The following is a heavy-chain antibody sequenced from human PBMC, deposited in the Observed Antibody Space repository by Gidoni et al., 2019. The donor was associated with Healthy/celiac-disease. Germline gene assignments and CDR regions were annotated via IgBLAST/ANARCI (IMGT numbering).Heavy chain of an antibody. J-gene: IGHJ6*03. CDR3: ARVAVLRFLSDYYYYMDV. CDR2: ISSSSSYT. CDR1: GFTFSSYS. V-gene: IGHV3-21*01. D-gene: IGHD3-3*01. Sequence: EVQLVESGGGLVKPGGSLRLSCAASGFTFSSYSMNWVRQAPGKGLEWVSSISSSSSYTYYADSVKGRFTISRDNAKNSLYLQMNSLRAEDTAVYYCARVAVLRFLSDYYYYMDVWGKGTTVTVSS.